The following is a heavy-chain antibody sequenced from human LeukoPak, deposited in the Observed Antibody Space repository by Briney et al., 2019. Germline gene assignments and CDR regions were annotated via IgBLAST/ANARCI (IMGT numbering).Heavy chain of an antibody. Sequence: RGSLRLSCAASGFTVSAYYMSWVRQAPGTGLEWVSVLFGGGTIYYADSVNGRFTISRDNSKNTLYLQLNSLRAEDTAVYYCARGPRVPTYYYFDYWGQGTLVTVSS. J-gene: IGHJ4*02. CDR2: LFGGGTI. CDR3: ARGPRVPTYYYFDY. D-gene: IGHD2-2*01. CDR1: GFTVSAYY. V-gene: IGHV3-53*01.